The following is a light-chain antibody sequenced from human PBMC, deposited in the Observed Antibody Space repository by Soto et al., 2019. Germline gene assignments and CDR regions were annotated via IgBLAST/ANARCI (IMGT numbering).Light chain of an antibody. V-gene: IGKV3-15*01. CDR2: GAS. CDR3: QQYNKWPLT. CDR1: QSVSSN. J-gene: IGKJ4*01. Sequence: EIEMTQSPATLSVSPGERATLSCRASQSVSSNLASYQHKPGQAPRLLIYGASTRTTGIPARFSGSGSGTDFTLTISSLQSEDFAVYYCQQYNKWPLTFGGGTKVEIK.